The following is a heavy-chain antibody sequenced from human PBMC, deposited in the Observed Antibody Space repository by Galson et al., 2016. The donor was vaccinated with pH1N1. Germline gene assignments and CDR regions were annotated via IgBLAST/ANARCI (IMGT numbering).Heavy chain of an antibody. CDR2: ISTSSTYI. V-gene: IGHV3-21*05. CDR3: ARDLPSITGAGPMDS. CDR1: GFTFSSYN. Sequence: SLRLSCAASGFTFSSYNMNWVRQAPGKGLEWVSLISTSSTYIYYADSLKGRFTISRDNAKKSLHLQMNSLRVEDTAVYYCARDLPSITGAGPMDSWGRGTLVIVSS. D-gene: IGHD6-19*01. J-gene: IGHJ4*02.